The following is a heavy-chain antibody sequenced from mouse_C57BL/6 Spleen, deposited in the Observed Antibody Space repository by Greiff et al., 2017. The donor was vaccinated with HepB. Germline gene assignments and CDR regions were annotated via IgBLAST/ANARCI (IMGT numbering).Heavy chain of an antibody. V-gene: IGHV3-1*01. CDR1: GYSITSGYD. CDR3: ARAGILYAMDY. Sequence: EVKLVESGPGMVKPSQSLSLTCTVTGYSITSGYDWHWIRHFPGNKLEWMGYISYSGSTNYNPSLKSRISITHDTSKNHFFLKLNSVTTEDTATYYCARAGILYAMDYWGQGTSVTVSS. CDR2: ISYSGST. J-gene: IGHJ4*01. D-gene: IGHD4-1*01.